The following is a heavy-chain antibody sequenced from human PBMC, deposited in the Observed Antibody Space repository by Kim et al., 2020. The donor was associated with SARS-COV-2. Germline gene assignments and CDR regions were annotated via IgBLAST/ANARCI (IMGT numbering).Heavy chain of an antibody. D-gene: IGHD2-15*01. CDR2: ISWNSGTI. V-gene: IGHV3-9*01. CDR1: GFTFDDYV. CDR3: AKDRFRYCHGGSCYVGYGMAV. J-gene: IGHJ6*02. Sequence: GGSLRLSCAASGFTFDDYVMHWVRQAPGKGLEWVSGISWNSGTIAYADSVKGRFTISRDNAKNSLYLQINSLRAEDTACYYCAKDRFRYCHGGSCYVGYGMAVWGQGTTVTVSS.